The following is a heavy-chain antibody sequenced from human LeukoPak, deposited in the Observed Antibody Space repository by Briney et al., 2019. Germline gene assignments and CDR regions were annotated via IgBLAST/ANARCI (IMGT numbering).Heavy chain of an antibody. D-gene: IGHD5-12*01. CDR1: GGSFSGYY. J-gene: IGHJ5*02. V-gene: IGHV4-34*01. Sequence: SETLSLTCAVYGGSFSGYYWSWLRQPPGKGLEWVGEINHSGSTNYNPSLKSRVTISVDTSKNQFSLKLSSVTAADTAVYYCARRGRRVATTNWFDPWGQGTLVTVSS. CDR2: INHSGST. CDR3: ARRGRRVATTNWFDP.